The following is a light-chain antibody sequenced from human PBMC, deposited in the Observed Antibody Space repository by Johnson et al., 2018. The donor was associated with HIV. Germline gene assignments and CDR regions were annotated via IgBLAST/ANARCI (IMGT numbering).Light chain of an antibody. V-gene: IGLV1-51*01. Sequence: QSVLTQPPSVSAAPGQKVTISCSGSSSNIGNNYVSWYQQLPGTAPKLLIYDNNKRPSGSPDRFSGSKSGTSATLGITGLQTGDEADYYGGTWDSSLSAYVFGTGTKVTVL. CDR2: DNN. CDR1: SSNIGNNY. CDR3: GTWDSSLSAYV. J-gene: IGLJ1*01.